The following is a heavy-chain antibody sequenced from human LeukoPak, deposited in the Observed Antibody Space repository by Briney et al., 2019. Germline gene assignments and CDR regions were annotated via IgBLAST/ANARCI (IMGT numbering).Heavy chain of an antibody. CDR3: ARAQYPYSSSSGGPPGY. V-gene: IGHV3-30-3*01. Sequence: GGSLRLSCAASGFTFSSYAMHWVRQAPGKGLEWVAIISYDGSNKYYADSVKGRFTISRDNSKNTLFLQMNSLRTEDTAVYYCARAQYPYSSSSGGPPGYWGQGTLVTVSS. CDR2: ISYDGSNK. CDR1: GFTFSSYA. D-gene: IGHD6-6*01. J-gene: IGHJ4*02.